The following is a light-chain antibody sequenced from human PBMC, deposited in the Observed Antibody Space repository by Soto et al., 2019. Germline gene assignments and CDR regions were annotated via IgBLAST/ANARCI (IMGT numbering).Light chain of an antibody. CDR2: EGS. Sequence: QSVRTQPASVSGSPGQSITISCTGTSSDVGSYNLVSWYQQHPGKAPKLMIYEGSKRPSGVSNRFSGSKSGNTASLTISGLQAEDEADYYCCSYAGSSSRVVFGGGTKVTVL. CDR1: SSDVGSYNL. V-gene: IGLV2-23*01. CDR3: CSYAGSSSRVV. J-gene: IGLJ2*01.